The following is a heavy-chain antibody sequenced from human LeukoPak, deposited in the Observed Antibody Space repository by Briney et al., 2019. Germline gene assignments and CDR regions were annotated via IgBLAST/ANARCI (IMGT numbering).Heavy chain of an antibody. Sequence: GESLKISCKGSGYSFTNYRIGWVRQMPGKGLEWIGIIYPGDSDTRYSPSFQGQVTISADKSINTAYLQWSSLKASDTAMYYCARRYCIGGNCRYYIDYWGQGTLVTVSS. CDR3: ARRYCIGGNCRYYIDY. D-gene: IGHD2-15*01. J-gene: IGHJ4*02. CDR2: IYPGDSDT. CDR1: GYSFTNYR. V-gene: IGHV5-51*01.